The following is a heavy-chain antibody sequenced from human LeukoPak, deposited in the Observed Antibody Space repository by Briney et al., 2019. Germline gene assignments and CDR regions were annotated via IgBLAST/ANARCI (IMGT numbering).Heavy chain of an antibody. CDR1: GGTFSSYT. J-gene: IGHJ5*02. CDR3: AREKDSYGLESNWFDP. D-gene: IGHD5-18*01. V-gene: IGHV1-69*04. CDR2: IIPILGIA. Sequence: SVKVSCKASGGTFSSYTISWVRQAPGQGLEWMGRIIPILGIANYAQKFHGRVTITADKSTSTAYMELSSLRSEDTAVYYCAREKDSYGLESNWFDPWGQGTLVTVSS.